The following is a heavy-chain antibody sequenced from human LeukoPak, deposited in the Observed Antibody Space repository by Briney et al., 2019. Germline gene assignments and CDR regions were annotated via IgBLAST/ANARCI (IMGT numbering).Heavy chain of an antibody. CDR1: GFTFSSFS. J-gene: IGHJ3*02. CDR3: AKVEGSSWYAGIYDAFDI. D-gene: IGHD6-13*01. Sequence: PGGSLRLSCAASGFTFSSFSMNWVRQAPGKGLEWVSYISSTSSTIYYADSVKGRFTISRDNAKNSLYLQMNSLRAEDTAVYYCAKVEGSSWYAGIYDAFDIWGQGTMVTVSS. CDR2: ISSTSSTI. V-gene: IGHV3-48*01.